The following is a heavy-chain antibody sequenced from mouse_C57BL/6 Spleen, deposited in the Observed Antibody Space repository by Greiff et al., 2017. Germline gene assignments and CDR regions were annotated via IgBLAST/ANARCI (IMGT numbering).Heavy chain of an antibody. Sequence: EVKLKQSGPELVKPGASVKISCKASGYTFTDYYMNWVKQSHGKSLEWIGDINPNNGGTSYNQKFKGKATLTVDKSSSTAYMELRSLTSEDSAVYYCARTLYYYDYWGQGTTLTVSS. CDR3: ARTLYYYDY. CDR2: INPNNGGT. J-gene: IGHJ2*01. D-gene: IGHD1-1*01. V-gene: IGHV1-26*01. CDR1: GYTFTDYY.